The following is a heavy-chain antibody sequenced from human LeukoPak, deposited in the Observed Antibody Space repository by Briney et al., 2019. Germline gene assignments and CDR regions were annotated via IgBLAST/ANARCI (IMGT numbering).Heavy chain of an antibody. CDR1: GYSISSGYY. CDR3: AREKGDYVSAFDI. CDR2: IYHSGST. Sequence: SETLSLTCTVSGYSISSGYYWGWIRQPPGKGLEWIGSIYHSGSTYYNPSLRSRVTISVDTSKNQFSLKLSSVTAADTAVYYCAREKGDYVSAFDIWGQGTMVTVSS. D-gene: IGHD4-17*01. J-gene: IGHJ3*02. V-gene: IGHV4-38-2*02.